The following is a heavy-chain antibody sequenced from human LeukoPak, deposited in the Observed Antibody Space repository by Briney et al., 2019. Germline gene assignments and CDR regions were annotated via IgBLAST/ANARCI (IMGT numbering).Heavy chain of an antibody. J-gene: IGHJ4*02. CDR3: AKDRETTAAGTFDY. V-gene: IGHV3-30*18. CDR2: ILEDGRIK. CDR1: GFTFSSYE. D-gene: IGHD1-1*01. Sequence: GGFLRLSCAASGFTFSSYEMNWVRQAPGKGLEWVAVILEDGRIKKYAHSVKDRFTISRDNTNNTLYLQMHSLRVEDTGIYFCAKDRETTAAGTFDYWGLGTRVSLSS.